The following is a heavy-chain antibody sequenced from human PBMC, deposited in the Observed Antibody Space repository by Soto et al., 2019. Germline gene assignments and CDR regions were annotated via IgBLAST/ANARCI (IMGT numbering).Heavy chain of an antibody. J-gene: IGHJ4*02. Sequence: SETLSLTCTVSGGSICSYYWSWIRQPPGKGLEWIGYIYYSGSTNYNPSLKSRVTISLDTPKNQFSLKLSSVTAADTAVYYCARHPGYYDILTGYTTYYFDSWGQGILVTVSS. CDR3: ARHPGYYDILTGYTTYYFDS. V-gene: IGHV4-59*08. CDR2: IYYSGST. CDR1: GGSICSYY. D-gene: IGHD3-9*01.